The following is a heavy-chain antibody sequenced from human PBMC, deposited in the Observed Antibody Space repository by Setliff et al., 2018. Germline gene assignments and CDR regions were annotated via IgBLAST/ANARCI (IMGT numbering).Heavy chain of an antibody. CDR2: IQGTGNT. D-gene: IGHD3-9*01. J-gene: IGHJ4*03. Sequence: SETLSLTCTVTGGSFDSGTHYWSWIRQPAGKVPEWIGLIQGTGNTNYNPSLQSRATISIDTSKNQISLKITSVTAADTALYSCAGTPARGTTWLSPFDYWVPETLLVTVSS. V-gene: IGHV4-61*02. CDR3: AGTPARGTTWLSPFDY. CDR1: GGSFDSGTHY.